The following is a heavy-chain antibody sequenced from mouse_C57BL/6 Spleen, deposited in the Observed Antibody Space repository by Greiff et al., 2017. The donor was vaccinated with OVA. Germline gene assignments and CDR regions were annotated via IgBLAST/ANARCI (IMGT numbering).Heavy chain of an antibody. CDR1: GFTFSDYG. V-gene: IGHV5-17*01. Sequence: EVKLQESGGGLVKPGGSLKLSCAASGFTFSDYGMHWVRQAPEKGLEWVAYISRGSSTIYYADTVMGRFTISRDNAKNTLFLQMTSLRSEDTAMYYCAYGSRGFDYWGQGTTLTVSS. J-gene: IGHJ2*01. D-gene: IGHD1-1*01. CDR2: ISRGSSTI. CDR3: AYGSRGFDY.